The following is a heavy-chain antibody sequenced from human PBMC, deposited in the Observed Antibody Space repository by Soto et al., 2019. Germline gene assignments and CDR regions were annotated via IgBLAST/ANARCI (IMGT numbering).Heavy chain of an antibody. CDR3: TSFDSNGYYPQNHY. CDR2: IIPILGTA. J-gene: IGHJ4*02. D-gene: IGHD3-22*01. CDR1: GGSFSSFS. Sequence: QVILAQSGAEVKKPGSSVKVSCKVSGGSFSSFSINWVRQAPGQRFEWMGGIIPILGTANFTQKFQDRVTFTADESTATAYMTLSSLTSEDTAFYYCTSFDSNGYYPQNHYWGTGTQVTVSS. V-gene: IGHV1-69*01.